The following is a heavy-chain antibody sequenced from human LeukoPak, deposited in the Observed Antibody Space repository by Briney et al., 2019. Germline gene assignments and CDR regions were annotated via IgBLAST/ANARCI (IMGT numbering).Heavy chain of an antibody. CDR3: ARAGYDYIWGSYHTGRYFAY. J-gene: IGHJ4*02. Sequence: GGSLRLSCAASGFTFSSYWMHWVRQAPGKGLVWVSRINSAGSSTSYADSAKGRFTISRDNAKNTLYLQMNSLRAEDTAVYYCARAGYDYIWGSYHTGRYFAYWGQGTLVTVSS. CDR2: INSAGSST. CDR1: GFTFSSYW. V-gene: IGHV3-74*01. D-gene: IGHD3-16*02.